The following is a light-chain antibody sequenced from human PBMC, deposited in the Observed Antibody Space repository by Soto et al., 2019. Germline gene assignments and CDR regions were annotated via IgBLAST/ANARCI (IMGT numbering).Light chain of an antibody. CDR2: AAS. Sequence: AIQMTQSPSSLSASVGDRVTITCRASQAIRDDLAWFQQKPGKAPELLIYAASSLQSGVPSRFSGSGSGTDFTLTISRLQPEDFATYYCLQDYSYPWTFGQGTKVEIK. V-gene: IGKV1-6*01. CDR3: LQDYSYPWT. J-gene: IGKJ1*01. CDR1: QAIRDD.